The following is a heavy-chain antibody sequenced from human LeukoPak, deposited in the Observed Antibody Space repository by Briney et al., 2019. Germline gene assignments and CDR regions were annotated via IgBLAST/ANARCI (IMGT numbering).Heavy chain of an antibody. CDR2: INQDGSEK. D-gene: IGHD4-23*01. J-gene: IGHJ4*02. Sequence: GGSLRLSCRASGFAFEDHGMTWVRQVPGKGLEWVARINQDGSEKYYVDSVKGRFTISRDNAKYSLYLQMNSLRAEDTAVYYCARGGRWYFDYWAQGTLVTVSS. CDR1: GFAFEDHG. CDR3: ARGGRWYFDY. V-gene: IGHV3-7*01.